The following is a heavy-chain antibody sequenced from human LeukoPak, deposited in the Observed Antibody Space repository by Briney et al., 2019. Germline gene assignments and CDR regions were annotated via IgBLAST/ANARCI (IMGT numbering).Heavy chain of an antibody. V-gene: IGHV3-21*01. CDR2: ISSGSSAI. J-gene: IGHJ6*04. Sequence: GGSLRLSCEASGFTYTTYSMTWVRQAPGKGLEWVSIISSGSSAIFSADALKGRFTISRDNSENTLYLQMNSLRAEDTAVYYCAKGEYYGSGGVDVWGKGTTVTISS. CDR3: AKGEYYGSGGVDV. D-gene: IGHD3-10*01. CDR1: GFTYTTYS.